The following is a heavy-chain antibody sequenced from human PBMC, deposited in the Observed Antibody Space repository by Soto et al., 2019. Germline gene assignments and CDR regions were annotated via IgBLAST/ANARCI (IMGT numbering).Heavy chain of an antibody. CDR1: GYTFTSYG. J-gene: IGHJ5*02. CDR2: ISAYNGNK. D-gene: IGHD3-16*01. CDR3: ARCARGSCFYP. V-gene: IGHV1-18*01. Sequence: AASVKVSCRASGYTFTSYGISWVRQAPGQGLEWMGWISAYNGNKNYEQKLQGRVTMTTDTSTSTAYMELRSLRSDDTAVYYCARCARGSCFYPWGQGTLGTFSP.